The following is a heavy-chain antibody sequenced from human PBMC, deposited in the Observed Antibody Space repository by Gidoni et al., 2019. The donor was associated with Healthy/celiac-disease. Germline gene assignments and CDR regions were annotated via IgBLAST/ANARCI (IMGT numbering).Heavy chain of an antibody. D-gene: IGHD2-15*01. CDR1: GGPISRINW. Sequence: QVQLHESGSVLVKPSGTLSLTCAVSGGPISRINWWSWVRQPPGKGLEWIGEIYHSGSTNYNRSLKSRVTISVDKSKNQFSLKLSSVTAADTAVYYWARLSGVVVVAATPNWFDPWGQGTLVTVSS. V-gene: IGHV4-4*02. CDR2: IYHSGST. CDR3: ARLSGVVVVAATPNWFDP. J-gene: IGHJ5*02.